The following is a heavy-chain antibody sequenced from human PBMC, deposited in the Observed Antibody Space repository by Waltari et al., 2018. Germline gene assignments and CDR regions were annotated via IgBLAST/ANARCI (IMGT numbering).Heavy chain of an antibody. CDR3: ARSTRAHDAFDI. D-gene: IGHD1-1*01. CDR1: GYTFTGYS. Sequence: QVQLVQSGAEVKKPGASVKVSCKASGYTFTGYSLHLVRQAPGQGLEWMGRINPNSGGTNDAQKFQGRVTMTRDTSISTAYMELSRLRSDDTAVYYCARSTRAHDAFDIWGQGTMVTVSS. V-gene: IGHV1-2*06. CDR2: INPNSGGT. J-gene: IGHJ3*02.